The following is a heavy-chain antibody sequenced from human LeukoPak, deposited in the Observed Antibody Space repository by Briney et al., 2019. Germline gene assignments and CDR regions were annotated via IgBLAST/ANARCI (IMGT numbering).Heavy chain of an antibody. V-gene: IGHV4-59*12. CDR2: IYYSGST. Sequence: SETLSLTCTVSGASISSYYWSWIRQSPGKGLEWIGYIYYSGSTNYNPSLKSRVAISVDTSKNQFSLKLSSVTAADTAVYYCARETYSSGWAYFDYWGQGTLVTVSS. CDR1: GASISSYY. D-gene: IGHD6-19*01. J-gene: IGHJ4*02. CDR3: ARETYSSGWAYFDY.